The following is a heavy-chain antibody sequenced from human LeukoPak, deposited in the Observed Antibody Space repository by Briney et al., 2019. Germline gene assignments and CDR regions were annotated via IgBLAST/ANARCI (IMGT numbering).Heavy chain of an antibody. V-gene: IGHV3-23*01. CDR1: GFTFSNYG. Sequence: GGSLRLSCAASGFTFSNYGMSWVRQAPGKGLEWVSAISGSGGITYYADSVKGRLTISRDNSNSTLYLQMNSLRAEDTAVYFCASAYSNYVYNWFDPWGQGALVTVSS. CDR2: ISGSGGIT. CDR3: ASAYSNYVYNWFDP. J-gene: IGHJ5*02. D-gene: IGHD4-11*01.